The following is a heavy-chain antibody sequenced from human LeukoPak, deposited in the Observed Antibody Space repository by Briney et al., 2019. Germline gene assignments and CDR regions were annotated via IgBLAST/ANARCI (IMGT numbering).Heavy chain of an antibody. CDR2: INHGGST. CDR3: ARDGRYCSSTNCYGGEGWFDP. J-gene: IGHJ5*02. Sequence: PSETLSLTCAVYGGSFSGHYWSWIRQPPGKGLEWIGEINHGGSTTYNPSLKSRATISVDTSEGQYSLKVTSVTAADTAVYYCARDGRYCSSTNCYGGEGWFDPWGQGTLVTVSS. V-gene: IGHV4-34*01. D-gene: IGHD2-2*01. CDR1: GGSFSGHY.